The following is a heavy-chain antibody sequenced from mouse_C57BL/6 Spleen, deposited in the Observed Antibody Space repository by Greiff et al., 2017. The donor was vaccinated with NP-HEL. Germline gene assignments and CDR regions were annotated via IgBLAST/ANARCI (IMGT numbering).Heavy chain of an antibody. CDR2: IYPGDGDT. Sequence: VKLQESGPELVKPGASVKISCKASGYAFSSSWMNWVKQRPGKGLEWIGRIYPGDGDTNYNGKFKGKATLTADKSSSTAYMQLSSLTSEDSAVYFCASNYYGSVDYWGQGTTLTVSS. V-gene: IGHV1-82*01. J-gene: IGHJ2*01. CDR1: GYAFSSSW. CDR3: ASNYYGSVDY. D-gene: IGHD1-1*01.